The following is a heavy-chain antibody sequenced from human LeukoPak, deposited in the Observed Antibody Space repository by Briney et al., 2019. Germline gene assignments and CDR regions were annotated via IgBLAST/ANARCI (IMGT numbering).Heavy chain of an antibody. CDR3: ARATVQVVIVDY. Sequence: SETLSLTCTVSGGSISSSSYYWGWIRQPPGKGLEWIGIIYYTGSTYYNPSLKSRVTISVDTSKNQFSLKLSSVTAADTAVYYCARATVQVVIVDYWGQGTLVTVSS. V-gene: IGHV4-39*07. CDR2: IYYTGST. J-gene: IGHJ4*02. D-gene: IGHD3-22*01. CDR1: GGSISSSSYY.